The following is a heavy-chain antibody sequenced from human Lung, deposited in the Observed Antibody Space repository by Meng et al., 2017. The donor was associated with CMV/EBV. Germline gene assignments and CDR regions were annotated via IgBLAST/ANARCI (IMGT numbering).Heavy chain of an antibody. CDR1: GYTFTGYY. CDR3: SRLDDYGDTSKFDV. CDR2: INPNSGDT. D-gene: IGHD4-17*01. J-gene: IGHJ6*02. Sequence: ASVKVSCKTFGYTFTGYYIHWVRQAPGPGLEWMGWINPNSGDTTYAQNFQGRVTMTRDTSITTAYMELSRLRSDDTAVHYCSRLDDYGDTSKFDVWGQGTTVTGSS. V-gene: IGHV1-2*02.